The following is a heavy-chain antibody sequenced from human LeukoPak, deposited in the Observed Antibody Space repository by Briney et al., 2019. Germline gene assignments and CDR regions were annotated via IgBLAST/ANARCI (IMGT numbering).Heavy chain of an antibody. Sequence: ASVKVSCKASGYTFTSYDINWVRQATGQGLEWMVWMNPNSGNTGYAQKFQGRVTMTRNTSISTAYMELSSLRSEDTAVYYCARHGEIAAAGYYYYMDVWGKGTTVTVSS. CDR1: GYTFTSYD. D-gene: IGHD6-13*01. V-gene: IGHV1-8*01. J-gene: IGHJ6*03. CDR3: ARHGEIAAAGYYYYMDV. CDR2: MNPNSGNT.